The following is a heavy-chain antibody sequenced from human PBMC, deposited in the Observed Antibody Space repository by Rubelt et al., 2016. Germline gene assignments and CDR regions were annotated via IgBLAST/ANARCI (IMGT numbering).Heavy chain of an antibody. CDR2: IYYSGST. J-gene: IGHJ3*02. Sequence: QVQLQESGPGLVKPSETLSLTCTVSGGPIGSYYWRWIRQPPGTVLEWIGYIYYSGSTNYNPSLKRRVHVSVDTSKNQFSLKLGSGTAADTAVYYCARRQVDTAGDAFDIWGQGTMVTVSS. D-gene: IGHD5-18*01. V-gene: IGHV4-59*12. CDR3: ARRQVDTAGDAFDI. CDR1: GGPIGSYY.